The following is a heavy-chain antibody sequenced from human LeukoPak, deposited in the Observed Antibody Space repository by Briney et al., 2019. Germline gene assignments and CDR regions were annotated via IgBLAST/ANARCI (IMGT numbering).Heavy chain of an antibody. V-gene: IGHV4-39*01. Sequence: SETLSLTFTVSGGSISSSSYYWGWIRQPPGKGLEWIGSIYYSGSTYYNPSLKSRVTISVDTSKNQFSLKLSSVTAADTAVYYCASGSSSSESVDYWGQGTLVTVSS. CDR1: GGSISSSSYY. D-gene: IGHD6-6*01. CDR2: IYYSGST. J-gene: IGHJ4*02. CDR3: ASGSSSSESVDY.